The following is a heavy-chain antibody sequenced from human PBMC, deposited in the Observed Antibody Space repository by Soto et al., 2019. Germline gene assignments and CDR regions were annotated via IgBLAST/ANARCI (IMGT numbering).Heavy chain of an antibody. D-gene: IGHD3-22*01. Sequence: SETLSLTCAVSGGSISSGGYSWSWIRQPPGKGLEWIGYIYHSGSTYYNPSLKSRVTISVDRSKNQFSLKLSSVTAADTAVYYCARQNYYNTTGYYYAFDYWGQGALVTVSS. CDR2: IYHSGST. CDR1: GGSISSGGYS. J-gene: IGHJ4*02. CDR3: ARQNYYNTTGYYYAFDY. V-gene: IGHV4-30-2*01.